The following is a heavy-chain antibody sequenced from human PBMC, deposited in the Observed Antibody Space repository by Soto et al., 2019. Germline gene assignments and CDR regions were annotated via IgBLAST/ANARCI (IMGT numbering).Heavy chain of an antibody. Sequence: GASVKVSCKASGYTFTGYYMHWVRQAPGQGLEWMGWINPNSGGTNYAQKFQGWVTMTRDTSISTAYMELSRLRSDDTAVYYCARSLQEGLCGPDYYDSSGYYYGMDVWGQGTTVTVSS. CDR2: INPNSGGT. CDR3: ARSLQEGLCGPDYYDSSGYYYGMDV. V-gene: IGHV1-2*04. CDR1: GYTFTGYY. D-gene: IGHD3-22*01. J-gene: IGHJ6*02.